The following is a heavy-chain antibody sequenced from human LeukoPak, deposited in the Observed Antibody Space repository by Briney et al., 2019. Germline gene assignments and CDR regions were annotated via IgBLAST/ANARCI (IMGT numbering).Heavy chain of an antibody. J-gene: IGHJ4*02. CDR1: GGSVSSGSYY. D-gene: IGHD2-2*02. CDR2: IYYSGST. V-gene: IGHV4-61*01. Sequence: SPETLSLTCTVSGGSVSSGSYYWSWIRQPPGKGLEWIGYIYYSGSTNYNPSLKSRVTISVDTSKNQFSLKLSSVTAADTAVYYCAREAYTTGTNDYWGQGTLVTVSS. CDR3: AREAYTTGTNDY.